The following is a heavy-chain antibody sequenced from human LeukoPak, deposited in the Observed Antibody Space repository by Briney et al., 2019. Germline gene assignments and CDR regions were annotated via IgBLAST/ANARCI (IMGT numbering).Heavy chain of an antibody. V-gene: IGHV3-74*01. J-gene: IGHJ4*02. CDR1: GFTFSIYW. CDR2: VNSDGSNI. D-gene: IGHD5-24*01. CDR3: ARYSIGIDGDFDY. Sequence: GGSLRLSCAAFGFTFSIYWMHWVRQAPGRGLVWVSRVNSDGSNIIYADSVEGRFTISRDNAKNTLYLQMNSLRAEDTAVYYCARYSIGIDGDFDYWGQGTLVTVSS.